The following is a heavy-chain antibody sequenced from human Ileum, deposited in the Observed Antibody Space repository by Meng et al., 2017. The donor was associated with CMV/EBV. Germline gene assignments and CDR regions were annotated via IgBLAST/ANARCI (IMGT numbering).Heavy chain of an antibody. Sequence: GESLKISCTVSGFTLTNYWMDWVRQAPGKGLEWVANINRDGSERNYVDSVKGRFTISRDSARNSLYLQLNSLRVEDTAVYYCSREKSGLDYWGQGTLVTVSS. CDR2: INRDGSER. CDR1: GFTLTNYW. V-gene: IGHV3-7*01. CDR3: SREKSGLDY. J-gene: IGHJ4*02.